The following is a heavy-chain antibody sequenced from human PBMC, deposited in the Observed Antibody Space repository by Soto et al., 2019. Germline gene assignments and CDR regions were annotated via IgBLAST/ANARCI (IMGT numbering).Heavy chain of an antibody. J-gene: IGHJ3*02. Sequence: GGSLRLSCAASGFTFDDYAMHWVRQAPGKGLEWVSLISGNGGSTYYADSVKGRFTISRDNSKNSLYLQMNSLRTEDTALYYCAKEDSSSCPGCDAFDIWGQGTMVTVSS. CDR2: ISGNGGST. CDR3: AKEDSSSCPGCDAFDI. CDR1: GFTFDDYA. V-gene: IGHV3-43*02. D-gene: IGHD6-13*01.